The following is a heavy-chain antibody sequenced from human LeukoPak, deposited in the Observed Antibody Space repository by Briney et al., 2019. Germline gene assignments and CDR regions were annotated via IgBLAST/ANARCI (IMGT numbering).Heavy chain of an antibody. CDR3: ARSSLGTITAGPFDY. Sequence: GASVKVSCKASGYTFSSYGISWIRQAPGQGLEWMGWISAYNGKTNYEQQFQGRVIMTTDTSTTTAYMELRSLTSDDTALYYCARSSLGTITAGPFDYWGQGTLVTVSS. CDR1: GYTFSSYG. D-gene: IGHD5-12*01. J-gene: IGHJ4*02. V-gene: IGHV1-18*01. CDR2: ISAYNGKT.